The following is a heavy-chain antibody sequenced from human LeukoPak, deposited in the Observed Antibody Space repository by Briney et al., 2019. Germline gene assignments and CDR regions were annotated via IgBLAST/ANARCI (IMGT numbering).Heavy chain of an antibody. CDR2: ISGSGGCT. Sequence: PGGSLRLSCAASGFTFSSYAMNWVRQAPGKGLEWVSAISGSGGCTYYADSVKGRFTISRDNSKNTLYLQMNSLRAEDTAVYYCAKDHPVVVVADHDAFDIWGQGTMVTVSS. CDR1: GFTFSSYA. J-gene: IGHJ3*02. D-gene: IGHD2-15*01. V-gene: IGHV3-23*01. CDR3: AKDHPVVVVADHDAFDI.